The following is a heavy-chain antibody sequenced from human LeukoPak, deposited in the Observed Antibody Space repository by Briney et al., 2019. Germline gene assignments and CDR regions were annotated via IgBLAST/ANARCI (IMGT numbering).Heavy chain of an antibody. CDR3: AREAGSYDSSGYYSLYYSFDY. D-gene: IGHD3-22*01. CDR2: IYHSGST. V-gene: IGHV4-4*02. CDR1: GGSISSSNW. J-gene: IGHJ4*02. Sequence: SETLSLTCAVSGGSISSSNWWSWVRQPPGKGLEWIGEIYHSGSTNYNPSLKSRVTMSVDTSKNQFSLKLTSVTAADTAVYYCAREAGSYDSSGYYSLYYSFDYWGQGTLVTVSS.